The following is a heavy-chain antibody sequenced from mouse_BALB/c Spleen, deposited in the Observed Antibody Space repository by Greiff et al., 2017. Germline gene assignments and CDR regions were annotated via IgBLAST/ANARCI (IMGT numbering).Heavy chain of an antibody. J-gene: IGHJ4*01. CDR3: ARGENITPYAMDY. D-gene: IGHD1-1*01. V-gene: IGHV1-54*01. CDR2: INPGSGGT. Sequence: QVQLQQSGAELVRPGTSVKVSCKASGYAFTNYLIEWVKQRPGQGLEWIGVINPGSGGTNYNEKFKGKATLTADKSSSTAYMQLSSLTSEDSAVYFCARGENITPYAMDYWGQGTSVTVSS. CDR1: GYAFTNYL.